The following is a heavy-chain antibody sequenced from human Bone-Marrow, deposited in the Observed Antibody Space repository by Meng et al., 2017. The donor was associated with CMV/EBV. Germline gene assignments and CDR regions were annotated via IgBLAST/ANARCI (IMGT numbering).Heavy chain of an antibody. Sequence: GSLRLSCAVSGGSFSDYYWSWIRQPPGKGLEWIAEINHSGNSDYNPSLRSRVSISIDTSKNQFSLNLSSLTAADTAVYHCVRSRLQAQGYGSTWYVDYWGQGSLVTVSS. CDR3: VRSRLQAQGYGSTWYVDY. D-gene: IGHD6-13*01. V-gene: IGHV4-34*01. CDR2: INHSGNS. J-gene: IGHJ4*02. CDR1: GGSFSDYY.